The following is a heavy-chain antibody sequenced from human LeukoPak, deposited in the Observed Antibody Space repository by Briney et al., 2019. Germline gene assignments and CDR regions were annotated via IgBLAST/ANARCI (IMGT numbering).Heavy chain of an antibody. Sequence: PSETLSLTCTVSGGSISSYYWSWIRQPPGKGLEWIGYIYYSGSTNYNPSLKSRVTISVDTSKNQFSLKLSSVTAADTAVHYCARRFRGWNIGVLFDYWGQGTLVTVSS. CDR2: IYYSGST. V-gene: IGHV4-59*12. CDR1: GGSISSYY. CDR3: ARRFRGWNIGVLFDY. D-gene: IGHD1/OR15-1a*01. J-gene: IGHJ4*02.